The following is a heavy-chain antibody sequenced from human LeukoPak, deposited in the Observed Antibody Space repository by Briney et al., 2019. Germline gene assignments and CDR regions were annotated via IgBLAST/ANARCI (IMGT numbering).Heavy chain of an antibody. CDR1: GYTFTGYY. Sequence: ASVKVSCKASGYTFTGYYMHWLRQAPGQGLEWMGWINPNSGGTNYAQKFQGRVTMTRDTSISTAYMELSRLRSDDTAVYYCARDYSSLPTPEYYFDYWGQGTLVTVSS. V-gene: IGHV1-2*02. CDR3: ARDYSSLPTPEYYFDY. CDR2: INPNSGGT. D-gene: IGHD6-13*01. J-gene: IGHJ4*02.